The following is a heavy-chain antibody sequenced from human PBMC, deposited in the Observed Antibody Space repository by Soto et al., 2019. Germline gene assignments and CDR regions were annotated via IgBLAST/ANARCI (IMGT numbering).Heavy chain of an antibody. Sequence: QVQLQESGPGLVKLSQTLYLTCTVSGGSISSDGYYWSWIRRHPGKGLEWIGYIYYSGSTYYNPSLKSRITISVDTSKNQFSLKLSSVTAADTAVYYCARSSPVVTAPWGQGTLVTVSS. J-gene: IGHJ5*02. D-gene: IGHD2-21*02. V-gene: IGHV4-31*03. CDR1: GGSISSDGYY. CDR2: IYYSGST. CDR3: ARSSPVVTAP.